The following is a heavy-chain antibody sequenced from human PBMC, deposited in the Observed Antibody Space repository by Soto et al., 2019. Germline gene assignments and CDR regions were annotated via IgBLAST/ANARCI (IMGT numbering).Heavy chain of an antibody. CDR1: GFTFTNYG. V-gene: IGHV3-21*01. D-gene: IGHD3-10*01. CDR3: VPRRITLIRGRIINQPYNWFDP. CDR2: ISRASDYI. J-gene: IGHJ5*02. Sequence: VQLVESGGGLVKPGGSLRLSCTASGFTFTNYGMTWVRQAPGKGLEWVSSISRASDYIYYADSVNGRFTISRDNAKNTLCLKMNSLSAEDTAVYFCVPRRITLIRGRIINQPYNWFDPWGQGTLVTVSS.